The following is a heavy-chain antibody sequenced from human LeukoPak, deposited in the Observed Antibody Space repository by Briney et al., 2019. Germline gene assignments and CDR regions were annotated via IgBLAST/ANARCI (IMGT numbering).Heavy chain of an antibody. CDR2: ISGSGGST. D-gene: IGHD3-22*01. CDR1: GFTFSSCA. Sequence: PGGSLRLSCAASGFTFSSCAMSWVRQAPGKGLEWVSAISGSGGSTYYADSVKGRFTISRDNSKNTLYLQMNSLRAEDTAVYYCAKDQYYYDSSGPFDYWGQGTLVTVSS. J-gene: IGHJ4*02. CDR3: AKDQYYYDSSGPFDY. V-gene: IGHV3-23*01.